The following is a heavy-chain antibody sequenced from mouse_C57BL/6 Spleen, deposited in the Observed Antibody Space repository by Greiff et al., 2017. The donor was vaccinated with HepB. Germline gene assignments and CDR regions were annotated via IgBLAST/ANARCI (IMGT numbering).Heavy chain of an antibody. CDR1: GFTFSDYY. CDR2: ISNGGGST. Sequence: EVKVVESGGGLVQPGGSLKLSCAASGFTFSDYYMYWVRQTPEKRLEWVAYISNGGGSTYYPDTVKGRFTISRDNAKNTLYLQMSRLKSEDTAMYYCARQGDYVWAMDYWGQGTSVTVSS. CDR3: ARQGDYVWAMDY. D-gene: IGHD2-13*01. J-gene: IGHJ4*01. V-gene: IGHV5-12*01.